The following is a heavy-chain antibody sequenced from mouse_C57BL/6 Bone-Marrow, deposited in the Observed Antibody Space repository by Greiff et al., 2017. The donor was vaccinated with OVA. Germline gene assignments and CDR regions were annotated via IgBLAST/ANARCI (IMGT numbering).Heavy chain of an antibody. V-gene: IGHV7-1*01. CDR2: SRNKANDYTT. CDR3: ARDANYDYHYWYFDV. CDR1: GFTFSDFY. D-gene: IGHD2-4*01. Sequence: EVKLMESGGGLVQSGRSLRLSCATSGFTFSDFYMEWVRQAPGKGLEWIAASRNKANDYTTEYSASVKGRFIVSRNTYQNILYLHMNAMRAEDTAIYYCARDANYDYHYWYFDVWGTGTTVTVSS. J-gene: IGHJ1*03.